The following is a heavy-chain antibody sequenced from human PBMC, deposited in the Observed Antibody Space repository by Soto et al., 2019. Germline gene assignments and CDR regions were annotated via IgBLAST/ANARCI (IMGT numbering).Heavy chain of an antibody. CDR2: IYYSGST. V-gene: IGHV4-30-4*02. Sequence: PSETLSLTCTVSGGSISSGDYYWSWIRQPPGKGLEWIGYIYYSGSTYYNPSLKSRVTISVDTSKNQFSLKLSSVTAADTAVYYCASHFGLLPHFDYWGQGTLVTVST. CDR3: ASHFGLLPHFDY. CDR1: GGSISSGDYY. J-gene: IGHJ4*02. D-gene: IGHD3-3*01.